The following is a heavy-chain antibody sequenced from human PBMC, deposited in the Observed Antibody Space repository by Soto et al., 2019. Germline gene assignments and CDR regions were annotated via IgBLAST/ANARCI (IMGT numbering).Heavy chain of an antibody. CDR1: GFSLNTSGVG. Sequence: QITLKESGPTLVKPTQTLTLTCTFSGFSLNTSGVGVGWIRQPPGKALVWLALIYWDDDKRYSPSLKSGLTITKDTYKNQVVLTMTKMDPGDTGIYYCSHRRYGDYPIDYWGQGTLVTVSS. CDR2: IYWDDDK. CDR3: SHRRYGDYPIDY. D-gene: IGHD4-17*01. J-gene: IGHJ4*02. V-gene: IGHV2-5*02.